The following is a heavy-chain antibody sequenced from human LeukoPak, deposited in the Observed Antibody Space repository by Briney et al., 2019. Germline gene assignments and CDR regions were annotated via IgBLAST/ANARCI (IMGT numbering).Heavy chain of an antibody. CDR2: LYYSGST. J-gene: IGHJ4*02. CDR3: ARHWETSSWYVDY. Sequence: SETLSLTCTVSGGSITNNNYYWDWIRQPPGKGLEWIGDLYYSGSTHYNPSLKSRVTISVDTSKNQLSLKLSSVTAADTAVYYCARHWETSSWYVDYWGQGTLVTVSS. V-gene: IGHV4-39*01. D-gene: IGHD6-13*01. CDR1: GGSITNNNYY.